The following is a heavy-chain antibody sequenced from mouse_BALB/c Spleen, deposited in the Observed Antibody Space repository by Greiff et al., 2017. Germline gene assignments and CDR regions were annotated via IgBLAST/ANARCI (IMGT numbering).Heavy chain of an antibody. CDR3: ERVNYGWAY. Sequence: EVQLVESGGGLVKPGGSLKLSCAASGFTFSDYYMYWVRQTPEKRLEWVATISDGGSYTYYPDSVKGRFTISRDNAKNNLYLQMSSLRSEDTAMYDFERVNYGWAYWGQGTLVTVSA. V-gene: IGHV5-4*02. CDR2: ISDGGSYT. J-gene: IGHJ3*01. D-gene: IGHD2-2*01. CDR1: GFTFSDYY.